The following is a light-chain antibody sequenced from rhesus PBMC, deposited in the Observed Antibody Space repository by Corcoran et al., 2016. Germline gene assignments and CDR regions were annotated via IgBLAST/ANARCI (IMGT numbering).Light chain of an antibody. Sequence: DIVMTQSPATLSLSPGDTATLSCRASESVGSYLAWYQPKPGQAPKLSVHSAYLRATGIPDRFSGSWSRKEFTLTISSLEPEDVGVYHCQQYNDLLPTFGQGTKVEIK. V-gene: IGKV3-40*03. CDR1: ESVGSY. J-gene: IGKJ1*01. CDR3: QQYNDLLPT. CDR2: SAY.